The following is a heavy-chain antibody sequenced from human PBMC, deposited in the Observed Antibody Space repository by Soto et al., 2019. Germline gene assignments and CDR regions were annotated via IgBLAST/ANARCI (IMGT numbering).Heavy chain of an antibody. CDR3: ARMASAGTLNWFDP. CDR1: GYAFINFD. D-gene: IGHD6-13*01. Sequence: VKVSCKASGYAFINFDISWVRQAAGQGLEWLGWMNPGSGKTGYASKFQGRVAMTRDASTGTSHLELSSLTSDDTAVYYCARMASAGTLNWFDPWGQGTLVTVSS. J-gene: IGHJ5*02. V-gene: IGHV1-8*02. CDR2: MNPGSGKT.